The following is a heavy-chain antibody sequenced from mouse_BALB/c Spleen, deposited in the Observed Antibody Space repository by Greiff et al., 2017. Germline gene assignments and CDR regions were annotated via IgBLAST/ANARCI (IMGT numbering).Heavy chain of an antibody. D-gene: IGHD2-3*01. CDR3: ARGGDDGYFDY. CDR2: ISSGSSTI. J-gene: IGHJ2*01. V-gene: IGHV5-17*02. Sequence: EVKLMESGGGLVQPGGSRKLSCAASGFTFSSFGMHWVRQAPEKGLEWVAYISSGSSTIYYADTVKGRFTISRDNPKNTLFLQMTSLRSEDTAMYYCARGGDDGYFDYWGQGTTLTVSS. CDR1: GFTFSSFG.